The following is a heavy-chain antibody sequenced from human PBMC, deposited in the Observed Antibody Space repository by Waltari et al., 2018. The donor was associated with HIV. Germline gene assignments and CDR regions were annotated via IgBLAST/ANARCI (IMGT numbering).Heavy chain of an antibody. Sequence: EEQLLESGGDLVRPGGSLTLSCAASGFTLRRYVVNWVRQAPGKGLEWVSGITRSGRETHYADSVRGRFTISRDNSKNTVQLQMNSLTVEDTAVYFCAKTKFGELLYYLDSWGRGTTVIVTA. CDR2: ITRSGRET. CDR3: AKTKFGELLYYLDS. CDR1: GFTLRRYV. V-gene: IGHV3-23*01. D-gene: IGHD3-16*01. J-gene: IGHJ4*02.